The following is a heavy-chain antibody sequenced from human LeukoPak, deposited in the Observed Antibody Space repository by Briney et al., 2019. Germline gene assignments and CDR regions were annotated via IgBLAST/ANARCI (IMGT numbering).Heavy chain of an antibody. CDR1: GFTFSNYS. J-gene: IGHJ3*02. V-gene: IGHV3-21*01. CDR3: ATDGGRSYGGNSGGAFDI. CDR2: ISSSSSYI. D-gene: IGHD4-23*01. Sequence: GGSLRLSCAASGFTFSNYSMNWVRQAPGKGLEWVSSISSSSSYIYYADSVKGRFTISRDNAKNSLYLQMNSLRAEDTAVYYCATDGGRSYGGNSGGAFDIWGQGTMVTVSS.